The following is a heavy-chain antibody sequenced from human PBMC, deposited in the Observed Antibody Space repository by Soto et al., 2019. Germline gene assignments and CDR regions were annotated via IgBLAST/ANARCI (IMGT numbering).Heavy chain of an antibody. D-gene: IGHD1-26*01. CDR3: ARGDRGAFDL. V-gene: IGHV3-74*03. J-gene: IGHJ3*01. CDR1: GFTFSYYW. CDR2: IHSDGSST. Sequence: EVQLVESGGGLVQPGESLRLSCAASGFTFSYYWMHWVRQAPGKGLVWVSRIHSDGSSTTYADSVKDRFTISRDNARKTLYLQMNSLRAEDRAVYYCARGDRGAFDLWGQGTVLTVSS.